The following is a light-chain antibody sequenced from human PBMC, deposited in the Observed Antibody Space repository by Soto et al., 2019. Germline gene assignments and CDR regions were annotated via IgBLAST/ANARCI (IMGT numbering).Light chain of an antibody. CDR2: GAS. V-gene: IGKV3-20*01. CDR1: QSISDT. CDR3: QLYGSSSWT. J-gene: IGKJ1*01. Sequence: EIVMTQSPATLSVSPWGRATLSCRASQSISDTLAWYQQKPGQAPRLLIFGASSRPTGISDRFSGGGSGTDFTLTISSLEPADLAVYYCQLYGSSSWTFGQGTKVDIK.